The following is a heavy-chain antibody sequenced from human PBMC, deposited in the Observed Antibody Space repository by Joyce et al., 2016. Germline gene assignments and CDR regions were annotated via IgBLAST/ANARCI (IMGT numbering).Heavy chain of an antibody. D-gene: IGHD1-26*01. CDR3: ARDGRPGLGNYFDY. J-gene: IGHJ4*02. Sequence: QVQLVQSGAEVKKPGASVRVSCKASGYTFISYYVLWVRQAPGQGHEWIGIINTGAGTTSYAQKFQDRVTMTRDTSTSTFYMGLSSLRSDDTAVYYCARDGRPGLGNYFDYWGQGALVTVSS. CDR2: INTGAGTT. CDR1: GYTFISYY. V-gene: IGHV1-46*01.